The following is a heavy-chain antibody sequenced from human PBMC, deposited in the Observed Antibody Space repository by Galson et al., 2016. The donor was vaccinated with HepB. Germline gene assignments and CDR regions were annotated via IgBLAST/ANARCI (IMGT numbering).Heavy chain of an antibody. CDR2: LYPSEGT. J-gene: IGHJ6*03. D-gene: IGHD6-19*01. V-gene: IGHV4-38-2*02. CDR1: GGSIRSDYY. Sequence: SETLSLTCIVSGGSIRSDYYWGWIRQPPGRGLEWIGSLYPSEGTYYNTSLKSRVTISVDTSKNELALRLNSVTAADTGVYYCATGIVVAGKYYYYYMDVWGKGTTVTVSS. CDR3: ATGIVVAGKYYYYYMDV.